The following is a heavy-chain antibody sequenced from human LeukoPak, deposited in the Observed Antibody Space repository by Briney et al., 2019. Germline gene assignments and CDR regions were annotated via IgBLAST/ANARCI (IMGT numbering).Heavy chain of an antibody. CDR3: ARDYAPYDLDYFDY. CDR1: GFTFSSYA. Sequence: GGSLRLSCAASGFTFSSYAMHWVRQAPGKGLEWVAVISYDGSNKYYADSVKGRFTISRDNSKNTLHLQMNSLRAEDTAVYYCARDYAPYDLDYFDYWGQGTLVTVSS. V-gene: IGHV3-30*04. D-gene: IGHD3-3*01. CDR2: ISYDGSNK. J-gene: IGHJ4*02.